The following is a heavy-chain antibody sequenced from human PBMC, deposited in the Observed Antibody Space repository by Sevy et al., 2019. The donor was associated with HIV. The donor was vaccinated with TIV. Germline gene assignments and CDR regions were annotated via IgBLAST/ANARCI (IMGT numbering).Heavy chain of an antibody. CDR1: GFTFSSYG. CDR3: AKELYYYGSGSYYNVFDY. J-gene: IGHJ4*02. CDR2: ISYDGSNK. D-gene: IGHD3-10*01. V-gene: IGHV3-30*18. Sequence: GGSLRLSCAASGFTFSSYGMHWVRQAPGKGLEWVAVISYDGSNKYYADPVKGRFTISRDNSKNTLYLQMNSLRAEDTAVYYCAKELYYYGSGSYYNVFDYWGQGTLVTVSS.